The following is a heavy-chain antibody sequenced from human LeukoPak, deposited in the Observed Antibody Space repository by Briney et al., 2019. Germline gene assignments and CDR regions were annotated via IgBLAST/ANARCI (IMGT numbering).Heavy chain of an antibody. V-gene: IGHV1-18*01. CDR2: ISAYNGNT. J-gene: IGHJ4*02. D-gene: IGHD3-22*01. Sequence: ASVKVSCKASGCTFTSYGISWVRQAPGQGLEWMGWISAYNGNTNYAQKLQGRVTMTTDTSTSTAYMELRSLRSDDTAVYYCARGWTYYYDSSGYSELDYWGQGTLVTVSS. CDR3: ARGWTYYYDSSGYSELDY. CDR1: GCTFTSYG.